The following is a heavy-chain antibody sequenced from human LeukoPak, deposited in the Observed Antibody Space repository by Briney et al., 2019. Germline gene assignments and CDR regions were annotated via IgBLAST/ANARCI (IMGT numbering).Heavy chain of an antibody. CDR2: IYYSGST. J-gene: IGHJ2*01. Sequence: SETLSLNCTVSGDSIKSDSYYWGWIRQPPGKGLEWIGTIYYSGSTYYNPSLKSRVTISVDTSKNQFSVKLSSVTAADTALYYCARHKEDFHDSSGPNFWYFDLWGRGTLVTVS. CDR3: ARHKEDFHDSSGPNFWYFDL. V-gene: IGHV4-39*01. D-gene: IGHD3-22*01. CDR1: GDSIKSDSYY.